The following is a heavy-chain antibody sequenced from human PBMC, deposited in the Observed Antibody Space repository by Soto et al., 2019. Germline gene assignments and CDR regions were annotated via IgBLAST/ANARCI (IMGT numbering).Heavy chain of an antibody. CDR1: GFTFSSYA. V-gene: IGHV3-23*01. CDR3: SKDYSTVTTDPLSVVLFDY. CDR2: ITSDGRT. Sequence: GGSLRLSCAASGFTFSSYAMSWVRQAPGKGLEWVSIITSDGRTYYADSVKGRFTISRDNSKNTVYLQMNSLRAEDTAVYYCSKDYSTVTTDPLSVVLFDYWGQGALVTVSS. D-gene: IGHD4-17*01. J-gene: IGHJ4*02.